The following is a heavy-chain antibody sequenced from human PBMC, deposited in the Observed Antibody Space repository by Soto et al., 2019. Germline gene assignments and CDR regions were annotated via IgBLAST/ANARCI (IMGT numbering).Heavy chain of an antibody. CDR1: GFTFSTYW. J-gene: IGHJ4*02. CDR3: ARDVEKRNFYEFWSGSIH. Sequence: PGGSLRLSCAASGFTFSTYWMTWVRQAPGKGLEWVANINQDGSETYSVDSVKGRFTISRDNAKNSLYLQMNSLRAEDTAVYYCARDVEKRNFYEFWSGSIHWGQGTLVTVYS. D-gene: IGHD3-3*01. CDR2: INQDGSET. V-gene: IGHV3-7*01.